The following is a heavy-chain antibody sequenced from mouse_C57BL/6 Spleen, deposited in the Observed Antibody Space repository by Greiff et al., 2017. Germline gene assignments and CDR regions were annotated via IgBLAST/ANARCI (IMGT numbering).Heavy chain of an antibody. D-gene: IGHD1-1*01. V-gene: IGHV1-55*01. CDR2: IYPGSGST. CDR1: GYTFTSYW. CDR3: ARCGSSYEGFAY. J-gene: IGHJ3*01. Sequence: QVQLQQPGAELVKPGASVKMSCKASGYTFTSYWMTWVKQRPGQGLEWIGDIYPGSGSTNYNEKFKSKATLTVDTSSSTAYMQLSSLASEDSAVYYCARCGSSYEGFAYWGQGTLVTVSA.